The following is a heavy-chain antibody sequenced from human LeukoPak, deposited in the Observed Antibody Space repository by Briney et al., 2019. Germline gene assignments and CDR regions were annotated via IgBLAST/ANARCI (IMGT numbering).Heavy chain of an antibody. D-gene: IGHD3-22*01. V-gene: IGHV3-74*01. J-gene: IGHJ4*02. CDR1: GITLSSYW. Sequence: GGSLRLSCAASGITLSSYWMHWVRLAPGQGLVWVSSINRDGSKTYYADSVKGRLTISRDNAKNTLYLQMNSLRAEDTAVYYCARYSVDSSGYPKLDYWGQGTLVIVFS. CDR2: INRDGSKT. CDR3: ARYSVDSSGYPKLDY.